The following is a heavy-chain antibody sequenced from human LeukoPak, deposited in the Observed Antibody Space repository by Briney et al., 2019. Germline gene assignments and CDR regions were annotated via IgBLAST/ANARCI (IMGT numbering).Heavy chain of an antibody. J-gene: IGHJ3*02. D-gene: IGHD3-22*01. V-gene: IGHV4-61*02. CDR2: IYTSGST. CDR1: GGSISSGSYY. CDR3: ASSYYYDSSGSGDDAFDI. Sequence: PSQTLSLTCTVSGGSISSGSYYWSWIRQPAGKGLEWIGRIYTSGSTNYNPSLKSRVTISVDTSKNQFSLKLNSVIATDTAVYYCASSYYYDSSGSGDDAFDIWGQGTMVTVSS.